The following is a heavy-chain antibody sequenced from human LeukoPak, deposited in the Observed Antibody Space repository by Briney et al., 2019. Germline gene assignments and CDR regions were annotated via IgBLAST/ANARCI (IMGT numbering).Heavy chain of an antibody. CDR3: ATEYCSGGSCSEMLR. Sequence: ASVKVSGKASGYTFTSYYMHGVRQAPGQGREGMGIIKSSGGSTSYAPKFPGRVTMTTDTSTSTVYMELSSLRSEDTAVYYCATEYCSGGSCSEMLRWGQGTLVTVSS. V-gene: IGHV1-46*01. J-gene: IGHJ4*02. CDR2: IKSSGGST. CDR1: GYTFTSYY. D-gene: IGHD2-15*01.